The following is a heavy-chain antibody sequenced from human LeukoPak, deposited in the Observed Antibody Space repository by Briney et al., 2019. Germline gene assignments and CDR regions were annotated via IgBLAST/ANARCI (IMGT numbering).Heavy chain of an antibody. CDR2: IRSKAYGGTT. D-gene: IGHD4-23*01. J-gene: IGHJ6*03. Sequence: GGSLRLSCTTSGFTFGDYTMSWVRQAQGEGLEWVGFIRSKAYGGTTEYAASVKGRFTISRDDSQSNAYLQMNSLKTEDTAVYYCTTTVVTTYYYFYMDVWGKGTTVPVSS. CDR1: GFTFGDYT. CDR3: TTTVVTTYYYFYMDV. V-gene: IGHV3-49*04.